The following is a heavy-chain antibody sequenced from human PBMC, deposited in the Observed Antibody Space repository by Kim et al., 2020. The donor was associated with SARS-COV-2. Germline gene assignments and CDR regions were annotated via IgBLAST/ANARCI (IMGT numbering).Heavy chain of an antibody. CDR3: ARGLHYYDSSARGHKVHWYFDL. V-gene: IGHV3-33*01. J-gene: IGHJ2*01. D-gene: IGHD3-22*01. Sequence: GGSLRLSCAASGFTFSSYGMHWVRQAPGKGLEWVAVIWYDGSNKYYADSVKGRFTISRDNSKNTLYLQMNSLRAEDTAVYYCARGLHYYDSSARGHKVHWYFDLWGRGTLVTVSS. CDR1: GFTFSSYG. CDR2: IWYDGSNK.